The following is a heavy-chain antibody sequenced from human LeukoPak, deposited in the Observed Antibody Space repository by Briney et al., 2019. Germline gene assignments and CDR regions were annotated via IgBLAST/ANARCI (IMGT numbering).Heavy chain of an antibody. Sequence: SETLSLTCTVTGGPISSYYWSWIRQPPGKGLEWIGYIYYSGSTNYNPSLKSRVTISVDTSKNQFSLKLSSVTAADTAVYYCARHADQYYDVWSGYLTGFDYWGQGTLVTVSS. V-gene: IGHV4-59*08. D-gene: IGHD3-3*01. CDR2: IYYSGST. CDR1: GGPISSYY. CDR3: ARHADQYYDVWSGYLTGFDY. J-gene: IGHJ4*02.